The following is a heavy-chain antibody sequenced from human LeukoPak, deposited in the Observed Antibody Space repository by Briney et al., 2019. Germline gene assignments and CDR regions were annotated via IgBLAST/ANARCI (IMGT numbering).Heavy chain of an antibody. D-gene: IGHD3-3*01. Sequence: SQTLSLTCTVSGGSISSGGYSWSWIRQHPGKGLEWIGYIYYSGSTYYNPSLKSRVTISVDTSKNQFSLKLSSVTAADAAVYYCAREPLRYYDFWSGYPPATYGMDVWGQGTTVTVSS. CDR2: IYYSGST. J-gene: IGHJ6*02. V-gene: IGHV4-31*03. CDR3: AREPLRYYDFWSGYPPATYGMDV. CDR1: GGSISSGGYS.